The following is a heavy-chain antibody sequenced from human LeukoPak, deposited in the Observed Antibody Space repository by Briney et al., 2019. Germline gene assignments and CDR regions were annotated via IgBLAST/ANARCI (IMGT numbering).Heavy chain of an antibody. CDR3: ARDPRTGYFQH. CDR2: ISAYNGNT. V-gene: IGHV1-18*01. D-gene: IGHD1-1*01. Sequence: VASVKVSCKGSGYTFTSYGISWVRQAPGQGLEWMGWISAYNGNTNYAQKLQGRVTMTTDTSTSTAYMELRSLRSDDTAVYYCARDPRTGYFQHWGQGTLVTVSS. CDR1: GYTFTSYG. J-gene: IGHJ1*01.